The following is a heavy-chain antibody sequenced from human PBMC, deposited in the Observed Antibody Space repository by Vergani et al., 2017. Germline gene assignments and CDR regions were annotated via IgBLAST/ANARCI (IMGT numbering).Heavy chain of an antibody. D-gene: IGHD6-19*01. CDR1: GASIRSSNYY. V-gene: IGHV4-39*01. CDR2: TYYSGST. Sequence: QLQLQESGPGLVKPSATLSLTCSVSGASIRSSNYYWGWTRQPPGKGLEWIASTYYSGSTYYNPSLKSRVTISVDTSKNQFSLKLSSVTAADTAVYFCARHSTVEWLVKLGWIDPWGRGILVTVSS. J-gene: IGHJ5*02. CDR3: ARHSTVEWLVKLGWIDP.